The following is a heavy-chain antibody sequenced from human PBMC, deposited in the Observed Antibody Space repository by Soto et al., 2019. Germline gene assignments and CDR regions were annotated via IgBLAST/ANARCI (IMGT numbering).Heavy chain of an antibody. CDR3: ARQTYYYDSSGHQVYNWFDP. D-gene: IGHD3-22*01. V-gene: IGHV5-51*01. J-gene: IGHJ5*02. CDR2: IYPGDSDT. Sequence: PGESLKISCKGSGYSFTSYWIGWVRQMPGKGLEWMGIIYPGDSDTRYSPSFQGQVTISADKSISTAYLQWSSLKASDTAMYYCARQTYYYDSSGHQVYNWFDPWGQGTLVTVSS. CDR1: GYSFTSYW.